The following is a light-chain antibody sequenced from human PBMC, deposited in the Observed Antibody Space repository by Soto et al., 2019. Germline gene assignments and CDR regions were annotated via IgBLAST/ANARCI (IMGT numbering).Light chain of an antibody. CDR3: QRLNSYPIT. J-gene: IGKJ5*01. Sequence: DIQLTQSPSFLSASVGDRVTITCRASQGLSSDLAWYQQKPGKAPKLLIYAASTLQSGVPSRFSGSGSGTEFTLTISSLQPEDFATYYCQRLNSYPITFGQGTGLEIK. CDR2: AAS. CDR1: QGLSSD. V-gene: IGKV1-9*01.